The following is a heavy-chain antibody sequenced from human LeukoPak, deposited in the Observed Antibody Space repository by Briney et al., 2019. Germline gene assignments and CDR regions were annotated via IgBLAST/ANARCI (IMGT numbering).Heavy chain of an antibody. CDR3: AREEHYDILTGCLDY. D-gene: IGHD3-9*01. V-gene: IGHV1-8*01. J-gene: IGHJ4*02. CDR1: GYTFTSYD. Sequence: ASVKVSCKASGYTFTSYDINWVRQATGQGLEWMGWMNPNSGNTGYAQKFQGRVTMTRDTSISTAYMELSRLRFDDTAVYYCAREEHYDILTGCLDYWGQGTLVTVSS. CDR2: MNPNSGNT.